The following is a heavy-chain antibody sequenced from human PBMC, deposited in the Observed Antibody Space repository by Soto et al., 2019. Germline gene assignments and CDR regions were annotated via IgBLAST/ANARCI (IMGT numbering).Heavy chain of an antibody. J-gene: IGHJ4*02. CDR3: ARYGARNIVVDGTLIDY. CDR2: ISGSGGST. CDR1: GFTFSSYA. Sequence: GGSLRLSCAASGFTFSSYAMSWVRQAPGKGLEWVSAISGSGGSTYYAGSVKGRFTISRDNSKNTLYLQMNSLRAEDTAVYYWARYGARNIVVDGTLIDYWGQGTLVTVSS. V-gene: IGHV3-23*01. D-gene: IGHD2-15*01.